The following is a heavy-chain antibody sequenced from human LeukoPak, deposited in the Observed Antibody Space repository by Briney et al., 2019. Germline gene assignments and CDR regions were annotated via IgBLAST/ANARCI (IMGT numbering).Heavy chain of an antibody. CDR2: INPGGGRT. V-gene: IGHV1-46*01. Sequence: GASVKVSCKASGYTFTDYYVHWVRRAPGLGLEWMGVINPGGGRTTYAQKFQDRVNMTRDTSTSTVYMELSGLTSADTALYYCAKDISPLGVGVRGVEGLDVWGQGTTVTVSS. CDR1: GYTFTDYY. D-gene: IGHD3-10*01. CDR3: AKDISPLGVGVRGVEGLDV. J-gene: IGHJ6*02.